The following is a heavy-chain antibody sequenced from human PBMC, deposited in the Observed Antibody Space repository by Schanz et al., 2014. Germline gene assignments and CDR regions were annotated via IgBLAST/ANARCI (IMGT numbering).Heavy chain of an antibody. Sequence: QVQLVESGGGVVQPGRSLRLSCAASGFILSTYGMHWVRQAPGKGLEWVAVISFDGSTKYYASSLKGRFTISRDNSKNTLYLQMNSLRAEDTAVYYCARETKCCGGGIYGFGSPFTSEPLDCWGQGTLVTVSS. J-gene: IGHJ4*02. D-gene: IGHD3-16*01. CDR2: ISFDGSTK. CDR3: ARETKCCGGGIYGFGSPFTSEPLDC. V-gene: IGHV3-30*19. CDR1: GFILSTYG.